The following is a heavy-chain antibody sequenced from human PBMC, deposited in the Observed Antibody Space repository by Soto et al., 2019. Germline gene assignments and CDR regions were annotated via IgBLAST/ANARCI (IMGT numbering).Heavy chain of an antibody. D-gene: IGHD3-10*01. J-gene: IGHJ6*02. V-gene: IGHV4-34*01. CDR1: GGSFSGYY. CDR3: ARSLYGSGSYNGMDV. Sequence: QMQLQQWGAGLLKPSETLSLTCAVYGGSFSGYYWSWIRQPPGKGLEWIGEINHSGSTNYNPSLKSRVTISVDTSKNQFSLKLSSVTAADMAVYYCARSLYGSGSYNGMDVWGQGTTVTVSS. CDR2: INHSGST.